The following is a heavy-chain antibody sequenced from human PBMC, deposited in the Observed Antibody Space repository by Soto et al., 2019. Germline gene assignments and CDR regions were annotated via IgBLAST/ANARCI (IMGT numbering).Heavy chain of an antibody. Sequence: EVQLVESGGGLVKPGGSLRLSCAASGFTFSSYSMNWVRQAPGKGLEWVSSISSSSSYIYYADSVKGRFTISRENAKNSLYLQMNSLRAEDTAVYYCARGYCSSTSCRHSNYYGMDVWGQGTTVTVSS. CDR3: ARGYCSSTSCRHSNYYGMDV. CDR1: GFTFSSYS. D-gene: IGHD2-2*01. CDR2: ISSSSSYI. V-gene: IGHV3-21*01. J-gene: IGHJ6*02.